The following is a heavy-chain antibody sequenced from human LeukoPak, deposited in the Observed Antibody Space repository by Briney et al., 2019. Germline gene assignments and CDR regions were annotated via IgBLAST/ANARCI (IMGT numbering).Heavy chain of an antibody. J-gene: IGHJ6*03. D-gene: IGHD2-2*02. CDR3: AKDPVPNVCSSTSCYSSMDV. V-gene: IGHV3-23*01. Sequence: QPGGSLRLSCAASGFTFSSYAMSWVRQAPGKGLEWVSVISGSGGSTYYADSVKGRFTISRDSSKNTLYLQMNSLRAEDTAVYYCAKDPVPNVCSSTSCYSSMDVWGKGTTVTVSS. CDR1: GFTFSSYA. CDR2: ISGSGGST.